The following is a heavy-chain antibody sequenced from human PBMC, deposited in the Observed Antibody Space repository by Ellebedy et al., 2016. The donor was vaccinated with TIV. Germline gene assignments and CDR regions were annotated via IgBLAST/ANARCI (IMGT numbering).Heavy chain of an antibody. CDR1: GGTFSSHA. D-gene: IGHD2-2*01. Sequence: ASVKVSXXSSGGTFSSHAFTWVRLPPGQGLEWVGGIIPLYGAAHYAQNFNGRVTITADESTSTLYMELSSLTSDDTAVYYCARGSSNWLPRDWGQGTLVTVSS. CDR3: ARGSSNWLPRD. V-gene: IGHV1-69*13. CDR2: IIPLYGAA. J-gene: IGHJ4*02.